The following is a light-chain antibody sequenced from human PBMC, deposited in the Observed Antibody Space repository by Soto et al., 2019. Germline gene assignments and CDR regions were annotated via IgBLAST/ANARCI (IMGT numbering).Light chain of an antibody. CDR3: QQYGSSYT. CDR2: GAS. J-gene: IGKJ2*01. CDR1: QTIFNSY. Sequence: ENVLTQSPGTLSLSPGDTATLSCRASQTIFNSYLAWYQQKPGQAPRLLIYGASSRATGIPDRFSGGGSGTDFTLTITRLEPEDFAVDYCQQYGSSYTFGQGTKLEMK. V-gene: IGKV3-20*01.